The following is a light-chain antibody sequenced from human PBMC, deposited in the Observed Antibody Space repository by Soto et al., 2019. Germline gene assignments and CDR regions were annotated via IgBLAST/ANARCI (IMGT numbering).Light chain of an antibody. Sequence: EMVWTQSPGTLSLSPGERATLSCRASQSVSSNLAWYQQKPGQAPRLLIYGASTRATGIPARFSGSGSGTEFNLTISRLQSEDFAVYYCQQYNNWPRTFGQGTKVDIK. V-gene: IGKV3-15*01. CDR1: QSVSSN. CDR3: QQYNNWPRT. CDR2: GAS. J-gene: IGKJ1*01.